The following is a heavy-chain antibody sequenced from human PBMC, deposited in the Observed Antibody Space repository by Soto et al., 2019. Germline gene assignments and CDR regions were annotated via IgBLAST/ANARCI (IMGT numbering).Heavy chain of an antibody. D-gene: IGHD3-3*01. Sequence: QVQLVQSGAEVKKPGASVKVSCKASGYTFTSYGISWVRQAPGQGLERMGWISAYNGNTNYAQKLQGRVTMTTDTSTSTAYMELRSLRSDDTAVYYCARYGPYYDFWSGRRFDYWGQGTLVTVSS. V-gene: IGHV1-18*01. J-gene: IGHJ4*02. CDR1: GYTFTSYG. CDR2: ISAYNGNT. CDR3: ARYGPYYDFWSGRRFDY.